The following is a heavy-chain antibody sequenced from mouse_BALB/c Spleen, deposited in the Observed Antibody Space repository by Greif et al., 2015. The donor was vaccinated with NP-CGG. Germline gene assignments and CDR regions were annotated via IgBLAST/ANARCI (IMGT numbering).Heavy chain of an antibody. V-gene: IGHV5-4*02. CDR2: ISDGGSYT. CDR1: GFTFSDYY. D-gene: IGHD2-2*01. Sequence: EVKLMESGGGLVKPGGSLKLSCAASGFTFSDYYMYWVRQTPEKRLEWVATISDGGSYTYYPDSVKGRFTISRDNAKNNLYLQMSSLKSEDTAMYYCARDRDGYDVWFAYWGQGTLVTVSA. J-gene: IGHJ3*01. CDR3: ARDRDGYDVWFAY.